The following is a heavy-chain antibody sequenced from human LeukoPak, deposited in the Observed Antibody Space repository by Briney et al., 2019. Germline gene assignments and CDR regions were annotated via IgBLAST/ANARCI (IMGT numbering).Heavy chain of an antibody. CDR1: GGSINSYY. J-gene: IGHJ5*02. Sequence: SETLSLTCTVSGGSINSYYWSWIRQPPGKGLEWIAYIYYSGSTNYNPSLKSRVTISVDTSKNQFSLKVSSVTAADTAVYYCARQLGYSSSVNWFDPWGQGTLVTVSS. V-gene: IGHV4-59*08. D-gene: IGHD6-6*01. CDR2: IYYSGST. CDR3: ARQLGYSSSVNWFDP.